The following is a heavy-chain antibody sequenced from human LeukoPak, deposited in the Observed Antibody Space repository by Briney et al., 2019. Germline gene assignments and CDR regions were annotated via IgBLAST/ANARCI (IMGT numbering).Heavy chain of an antibody. CDR2: INPNSGGT. Sequence: ASVKVSCKASGYTFTGYYMHWVRQAPGQGLEWMGWINPNSGGTNYAQKLQGRVTMTTDTSTSTAYMELSRLRSDDTAVYYCARDRDPTGPYSGSYWAEVAFDIWGQGTMVTVSS. V-gene: IGHV1-2*02. CDR1: GYTFTGYY. CDR3: ARDRDPTGPYSGSYWAEVAFDI. D-gene: IGHD1-26*01. J-gene: IGHJ3*02.